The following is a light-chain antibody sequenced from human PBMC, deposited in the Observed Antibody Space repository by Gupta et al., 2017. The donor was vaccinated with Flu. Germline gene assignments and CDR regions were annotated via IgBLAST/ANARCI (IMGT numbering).Light chain of an antibody. CDR3: QMRSNWPPYT. CDR2: DAS. V-gene: IGKV3-11*01. Sequence: EIVLTQSPATLSLSPGERATLSCRASQSVGTYLAWYQQKPGQTPRLLIYDASNRATGIPARFSGSGHGTDFTLTISILEPEDFAVYYCQMRSNWPPYTFGQGTRLEI. CDR1: QSVGTY. J-gene: IGKJ2*01.